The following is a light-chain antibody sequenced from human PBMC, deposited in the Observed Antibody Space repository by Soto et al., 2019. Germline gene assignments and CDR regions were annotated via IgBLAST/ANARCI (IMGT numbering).Light chain of an antibody. J-gene: IGLJ1*01. CDR1: SSNIGAGYD. Sequence: QSVLTQPPSVSGAPGQRVTISFTGISSNIGAGYDVHWYQRLPGTAPKVLIYGNNNRPSGVPDRFSGSKSGTSASLAITGLQAEDEADYYCQSYDSSLSGSYVFGTGTKVTVL. V-gene: IGLV1-40*01. CDR2: GNN. CDR3: QSYDSSLSGSYV.